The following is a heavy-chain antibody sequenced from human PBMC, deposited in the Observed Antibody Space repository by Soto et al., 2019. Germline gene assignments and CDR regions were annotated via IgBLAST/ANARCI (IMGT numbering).Heavy chain of an antibody. V-gene: IGHV4-59*01. Sequence: PSETLSLTCTVSGGSISSYYWSWIRQPPGKGLEWIGYIYYSGSTNYNPSLKSRVTISVDTSKNQFSLKLSSVTAADTAVYYCARERPGTSCYDYWGQGTLVTVSS. J-gene: IGHJ4*02. D-gene: IGHD2-2*01. CDR2: IYYSGST. CDR3: ARERPGTSCYDY. CDR1: GGSISSYY.